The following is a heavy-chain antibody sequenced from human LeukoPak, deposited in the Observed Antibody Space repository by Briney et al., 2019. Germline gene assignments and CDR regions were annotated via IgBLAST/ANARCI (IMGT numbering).Heavy chain of an antibody. CDR2: IYTSGST. CDR3: ARGIKDIVLMVYAPPYYYYMDV. D-gene: IGHD2-8*01. CDR1: GGSISSGSYY. J-gene: IGHJ6*03. V-gene: IGHV4-61*02. Sequence: SETLSLTCTVSGGSISSGSYYWSWIRQPAGKGLEWIGRIYTSGSTNYNPSLKSRVTISVDTSKNQFSLKLSSVTAADTAVYYCARGIKDIVLMVYAPPYYYYMDVWGKGTTVTVSS.